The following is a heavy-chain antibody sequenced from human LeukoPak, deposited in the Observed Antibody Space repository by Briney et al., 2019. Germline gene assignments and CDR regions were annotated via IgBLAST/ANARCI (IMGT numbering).Heavy chain of an antibody. CDR1: GGSISTYY. D-gene: IGHD5-24*01. J-gene: IGHJ4*02. CDR3: ERGARREGYNFDY. CDR2: IYYSGST. Sequence: PSETLSLTCTLSGGSISTYYWTWIRQPPGTGLEWMGYIYYSGSTNYNPSLKSRVTISVDTSKNQFSLKLSSVTAADTAIYHCERGARREGYNFDYWGQGTLVTVSS. V-gene: IGHV4-59*01.